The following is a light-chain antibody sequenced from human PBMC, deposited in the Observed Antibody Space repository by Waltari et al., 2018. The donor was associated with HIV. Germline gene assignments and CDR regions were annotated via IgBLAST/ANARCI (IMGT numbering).Light chain of an antibody. CDR3: SSYTSSNTLPYV. J-gene: IGLJ1*01. CDR2: DVS. Sequence: QSALTQPASVSGSPGQSITISCTGTSSDVGGYNYVSWYQQHPGKAPKPMIYDVSNRPSGVSNRFSGSKSGNTASLTISGLQAEDEADYYCSSYTSSNTLPYVFGTGTKVTVL. CDR1: SSDVGGYNY. V-gene: IGLV2-14*03.